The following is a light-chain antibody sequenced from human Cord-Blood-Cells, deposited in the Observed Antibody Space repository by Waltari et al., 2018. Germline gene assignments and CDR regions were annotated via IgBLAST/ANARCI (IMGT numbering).Light chain of an antibody. V-gene: IGLV1-47*01. CDR2: RNN. J-gene: IGLJ3*02. Sequence: QSVLTQPPSASGTPGQRVTIPCSGSSPNIGSNSVSWYQQLPGKAPKLHIYRNNQRPSGVPDRFSGSESGTSASLAISGLRSEDEADYYCAAWDDSLSGRVFGGGTKLTVL. CDR1: SPNIGSNS. CDR3: AAWDDSLSGRV.